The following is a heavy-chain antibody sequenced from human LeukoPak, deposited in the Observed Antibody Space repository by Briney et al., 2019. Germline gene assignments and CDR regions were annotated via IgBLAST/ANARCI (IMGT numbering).Heavy chain of an antibody. Sequence: ASVKVSCKASGYTFTGYYMHWVRQAPGQGLEWMGRINPNSGGTNYAQKFQGRVTMTRDTSISTAYMELSRLRSDDTAVYYCARDRGYYYYYGMDVWGQGTTVTVSS. CDR3: ARDRGYYYYYGMDV. CDR2: INPNSGGT. CDR1: GYTFTGYY. V-gene: IGHV1-2*06. J-gene: IGHJ6*02. D-gene: IGHD5-12*01.